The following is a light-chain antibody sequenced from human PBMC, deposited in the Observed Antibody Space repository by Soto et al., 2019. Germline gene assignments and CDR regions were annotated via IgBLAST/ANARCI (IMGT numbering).Light chain of an antibody. Sequence: IVLTQSQVTLSLSQGQGATLSCRASQSVTSSYLAWYQQKPGQAHRLLIYGAYSRATGIQDRFSGSGSGTDFILTIRRLEPEDFVVYYCKQYGNLPITFGGGTKVDIK. CDR1: QSVTSSY. V-gene: IGKV3-20*01. CDR3: KQYGNLPIT. J-gene: IGKJ4*01. CDR2: GAY.